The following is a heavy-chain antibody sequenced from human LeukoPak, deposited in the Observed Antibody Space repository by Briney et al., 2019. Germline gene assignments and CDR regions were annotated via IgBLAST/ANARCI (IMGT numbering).Heavy chain of an antibody. CDR1: GFTFSSYW. V-gene: IGHV3-30*02. CDR2: IRYDGSNK. D-gene: IGHD3-10*01. CDR3: AKDHSNALLRFGEVIRKTRDGYFDY. Sequence: GGSLRLSCAASGFTFSSYWMSWVRQAPGKGLEWVAFIRYDGSNKYYADSVKGRFTISRDNSKNTLYLQMNSLRAEDTAVYYCAKDHSNALLRFGEVIRKTRDGYFDYWGQGTLVTVSS. J-gene: IGHJ4*02.